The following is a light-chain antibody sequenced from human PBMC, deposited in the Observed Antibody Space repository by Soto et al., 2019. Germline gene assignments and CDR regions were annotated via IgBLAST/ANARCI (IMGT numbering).Light chain of an antibody. J-gene: IGKJ3*01. CDR1: QGIRSD. CDR2: AAS. V-gene: IGKV1-6*01. Sequence: IQMTQSPSSLSASVGDTVTITCRASQGIRSDLGWYQQKPGTAPTLLIYAASTLQGGVPSRFSGSGSGTDFTLSITSLPPEDFATSYCLQDYNYPVTFGPGTKVDVK. CDR3: LQDYNYPVT.